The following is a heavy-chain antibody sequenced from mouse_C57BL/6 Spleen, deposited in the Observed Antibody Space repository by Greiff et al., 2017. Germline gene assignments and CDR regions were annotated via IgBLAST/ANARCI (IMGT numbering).Heavy chain of an antibody. J-gene: IGHJ2*01. CDR2: IDPSDSET. V-gene: IGHV1-52*01. CDR1: GYTFTSYW. CDR3: AREAGGPGYFDY. Sequence: QVQLQQPGAELVRPGSSVKLSCKASGYTFTSYWMHWVKQRPIQGLEWIGNIDPSDSETHYNQKFKDKATLTVDKSSSTAYMQLSSLTSEDSAVYYCAREAGGPGYFDYWGQGTTLTVSS. D-gene: IGHD3-3*01.